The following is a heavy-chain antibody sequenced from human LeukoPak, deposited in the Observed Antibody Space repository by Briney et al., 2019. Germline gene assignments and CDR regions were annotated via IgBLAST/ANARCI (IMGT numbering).Heavy chain of an antibody. CDR2: ISGSGGST. CDR3: AKSGDQVTVTKLDY. V-gene: IGHV3-23*01. CDR1: GLTFSNYV. Sequence: GGSLRLSCVASGLTFSNYVMSWVRQAPGKGLEWVSGISGSGGSTFYADSVKGRFTISRDNSKNTLYLEMNSLRAEDTALFYCAKSGDQVTVTKLDYWGQGTLVTVSS. D-gene: IGHD4-17*01. J-gene: IGHJ4*02.